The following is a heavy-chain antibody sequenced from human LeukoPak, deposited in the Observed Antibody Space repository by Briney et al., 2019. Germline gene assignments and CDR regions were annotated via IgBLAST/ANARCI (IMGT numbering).Heavy chain of an antibody. CDR3: TIIPAAIRGDY. CDR1: GFTFSSYN. D-gene: IGHD2-2*02. CDR2: ISSSSSYI. Sequence: GGSLRLSCAASGFTFSSYNMNWVRQAPGKGLEWVSSISSSSSYIYYADSVKGRFTISRDNAKNSLYLQMNSLRAEDTAVYYCTIIPAAIRGDYWGQGTLVTVSS. V-gene: IGHV3-21*01. J-gene: IGHJ4*02.